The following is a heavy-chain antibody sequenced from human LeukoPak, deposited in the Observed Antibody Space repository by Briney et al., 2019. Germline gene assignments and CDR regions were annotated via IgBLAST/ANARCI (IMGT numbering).Heavy chain of an antibody. V-gene: IGHV3-11*04. Sequence: GGSLRLSCAASGFTFSDYYMSWIRQAPGKGLEWVSHISSSNAIIYYADSVKGRFTISRDNAKNSLYLQMNSLRAEDTAVYYCAGITVTPRSVGGQGTLVTVSS. J-gene: IGHJ4*02. D-gene: IGHD4-17*01. CDR3: AGITVTPRSV. CDR1: GFTFSDYY. CDR2: ISSSNAII.